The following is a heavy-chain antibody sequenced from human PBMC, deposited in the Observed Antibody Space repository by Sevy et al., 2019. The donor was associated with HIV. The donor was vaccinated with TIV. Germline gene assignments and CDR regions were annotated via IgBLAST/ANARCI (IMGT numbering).Heavy chain of an antibody. CDR2: IKQDGSAK. J-gene: IGHJ3*01. V-gene: IGHV3-7*01. CDR1: GFTFTNYW. Sequence: GGSLRLSCAASGFTFTNYWMSWVRQAPGKGLEWVANIKQDGSAKYYVYSVKGRFTISRDNAKNSLHLQMNSLRAEDTAVYYCVKTSYSGYSAFDGWGQGTLVTVSS. D-gene: IGHD3-22*01. CDR3: VKTSYSGYSAFDG.